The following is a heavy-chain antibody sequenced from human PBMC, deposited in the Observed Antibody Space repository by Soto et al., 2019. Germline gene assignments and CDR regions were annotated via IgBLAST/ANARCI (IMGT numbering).Heavy chain of an antibody. D-gene: IGHD3-22*01. Sequence: SETLSLTSTVSGGSISSGGYYWSWIRQHPGKGLEWIGYIYYSGSTYYNPSLKSRVTISVDTSKNQFSLKLSSVTAADTAVYYCARSYYYDSSGYYPLHYWGQGTLVTVSS. CDR2: IYYSGST. V-gene: IGHV4-31*03. CDR3: ARSYYYDSSGYYPLHY. J-gene: IGHJ4*02. CDR1: GGSISSGGYY.